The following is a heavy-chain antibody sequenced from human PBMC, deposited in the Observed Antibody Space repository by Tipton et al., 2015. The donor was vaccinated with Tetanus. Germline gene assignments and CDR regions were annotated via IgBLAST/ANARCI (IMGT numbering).Heavy chain of an antibody. Sequence: GSLRLSCAASELSLGNYAMSWVRQAPGKGLEWVSGINDSGTRPYYADAVKGRFTISRDNSKNTLYLEMNGLRAEDTAVYYCATHLETPTIMGEYYYNGVDVWGQGTTVTVSS. V-gene: IGHV3-23*01. J-gene: IGHJ6*02. CDR1: ELSLGNYA. D-gene: IGHD5-24*01. CDR2: INDSGTRP. CDR3: ATHLETPTIMGEYYYNGVDV.